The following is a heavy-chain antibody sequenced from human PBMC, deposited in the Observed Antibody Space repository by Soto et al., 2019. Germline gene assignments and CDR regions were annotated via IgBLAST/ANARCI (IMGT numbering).Heavy chain of an antibody. V-gene: IGHV3-30*18. J-gene: IGHJ5*02. CDR3: AKDQGILFAPNWFDP. Sequence: RGSLRLSCAASGFTFSSYGMHWARQAPGKGLEWVAVISYDGSNKYYADSVKGRFTISRDNSKNTLYLQMNSLRAEDTAVYYCAKDQGILFAPNWFDPWGQGTLVTVSS. D-gene: IGHD2-15*01. CDR1: GFTFSSYG. CDR2: ISYDGSNK.